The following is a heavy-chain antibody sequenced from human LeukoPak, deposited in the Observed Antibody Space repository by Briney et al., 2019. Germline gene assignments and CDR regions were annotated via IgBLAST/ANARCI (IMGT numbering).Heavy chain of an antibody. CDR1: AFLISDYR. CDR2: IKGDGSNK. CDR3: VRVGYCSGGGCQGRDWFDP. Sequence: GGSLRLSWAGSAFLISDYRMAWVRQAPGKGLECVANIKGDGSNKYYVDSVEGRITITKENAKNSYNLQMNSLRVEDTAVYYCVRVGYCSGGGCQGRDWFDPWGQGTLVTVSS. J-gene: IGHJ5*02. V-gene: IGHV3-7*01. D-gene: IGHD2-15*01.